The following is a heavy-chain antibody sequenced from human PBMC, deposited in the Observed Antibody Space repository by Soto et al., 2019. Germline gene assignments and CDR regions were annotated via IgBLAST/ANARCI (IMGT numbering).Heavy chain of an antibody. D-gene: IGHD2-21*02. CDR1: GGSISSGGYY. CDR2: IYYSGST. CDR3: ARHLPYCGGDCYSLDY. J-gene: IGHJ4*02. Sequence: PSETLSLTCTVSGGSISSGGYYWSWIRQHPGKGLEWIGYIYYSGSTYYNPSLKSRVTISVDTSKNQFSLNLSSVTAADTAVYYCARHLPYCGGDCYSLDYWGQGTLVTVS. V-gene: IGHV4-31*03.